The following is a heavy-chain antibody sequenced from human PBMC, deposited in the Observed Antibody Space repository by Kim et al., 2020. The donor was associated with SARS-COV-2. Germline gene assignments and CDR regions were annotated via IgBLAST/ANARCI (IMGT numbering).Heavy chain of an antibody. J-gene: IGHJ6*02. D-gene: IGHD2-15*01. CDR1: GYTFTGYY. CDR2: INPNSGGT. CDR3: ARVSVVVGYGMDV. Sequence: ASVKVSCKASGYTFTGYYMHWVRQAPGQGLEWMGWINPNSGGTNYAQKFQGWVTMTRDTSISTAYMELSRLRSDDTAVYYCARVSVVVGYGMDVWGQGTTVTVSS. V-gene: IGHV1-2*04.